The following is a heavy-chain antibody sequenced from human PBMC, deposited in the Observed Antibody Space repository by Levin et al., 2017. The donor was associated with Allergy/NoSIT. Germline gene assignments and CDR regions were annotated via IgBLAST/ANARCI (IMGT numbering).Heavy chain of an antibody. V-gene: IGHV1-69*01. D-gene: IGHD3-9*01. CDR3: ARASGDYDILTGYAYYYGMDV. Sequence: KISCKASGGTFSSYAISWVRQAPGQGLEWMGGIIPIFGTANYAQEFQGRVTITADESTSTAYMELSSLRSEDTAVYYCARASGDYDILTGYAYYYGMDVWGQGTTVTVSS. J-gene: IGHJ6*02. CDR1: GGTFSSYA. CDR2: IIPIFGTA.